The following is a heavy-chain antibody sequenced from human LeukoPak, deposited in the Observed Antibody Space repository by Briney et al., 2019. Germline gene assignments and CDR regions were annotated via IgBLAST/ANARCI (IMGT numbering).Heavy chain of an antibody. CDR2: INQDGSEK. J-gene: IGHJ4*02. CDR3: ARDKGYSSSSHGFDY. CDR1: GFTFTTYW. D-gene: IGHD6-6*01. V-gene: IGHV3-7*01. Sequence: GESLRLSCAASGFTFTTYWMTWVRQAPGKGLEWVANINQDGSEKYFVDSVKGRFTISRDNAKNSLYLQMNSLRVEDTAVYYCARDKGYSSSSHGFDYWGQGTLVTVSS.